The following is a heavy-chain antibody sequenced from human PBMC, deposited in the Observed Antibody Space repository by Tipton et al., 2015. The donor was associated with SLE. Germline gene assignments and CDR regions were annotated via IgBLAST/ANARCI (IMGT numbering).Heavy chain of an antibody. CDR1: GFTFSSYG. Sequence: SLRLSCAASGFTFSSYGMHWVRQAPGKGLEWVAFIRYDGSNEYYADSLKGRFTISRDNSKNTLYLQMNSLRAEDTAVYYCAKDATMIVVVILGYWGQGTLVTVSS. CDR3: AKDATMIVVVILGY. J-gene: IGHJ4*02. D-gene: IGHD3-22*01. V-gene: IGHV3-30*02. CDR2: IRYDGSNE.